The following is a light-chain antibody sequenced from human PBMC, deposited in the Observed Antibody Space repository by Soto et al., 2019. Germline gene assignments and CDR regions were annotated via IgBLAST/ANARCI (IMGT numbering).Light chain of an antibody. CDR1: KSGSSSY. V-gene: IGKV3-20*01. CDR3: QQYGSSPWT. J-gene: IGKJ1*01. CDR2: AAS. Sequence: EIVLTHPPVTLSFSPVARATLSCRVSKSGSSSYLAWYQQKPGQAPRLLIYAASRRATGIPDRFSGSGSGTDFTLTISSLEPEDFAVYYCQQYGSSPWTFGQGTKVDIK.